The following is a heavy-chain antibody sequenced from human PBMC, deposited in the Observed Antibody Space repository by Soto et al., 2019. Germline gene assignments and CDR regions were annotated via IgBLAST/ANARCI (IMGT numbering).Heavy chain of an antibody. D-gene: IGHD6-13*01. V-gene: IGHV3-30*18. CDR3: AKEGSGGSSWYEREYFDY. J-gene: IGHJ4*02. Sequence: GGSLRLSCAASGFTVSSYGMHWVRQAPGKGLEWVAVISYDGSNKYYADSVKGRFTISRDNSKNTLYLQMNSLRAEDTAVYYCAKEGSGGSSWYEREYFDYWGQGTLVTV. CDR2: ISYDGSNK. CDR1: GFTVSSYG.